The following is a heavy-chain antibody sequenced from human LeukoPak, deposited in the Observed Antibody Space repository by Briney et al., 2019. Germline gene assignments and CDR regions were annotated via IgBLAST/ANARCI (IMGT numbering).Heavy chain of an antibody. CDR2: IFGSGGST. Sequence: GGSLRLSCAASGFTFTFYAMTWVRQAPGKGQEWVSTIFGSGGSTYYRDSVKGRFTISRDNSKNTVDLQMNSLRAEDTAVYYCAKSRFFGVLNTEFDYWGQGTLVTVSS. D-gene: IGHD3-3*01. J-gene: IGHJ4*02. V-gene: IGHV3-23*01. CDR1: GFTFTFYA. CDR3: AKSRFFGVLNTEFDY.